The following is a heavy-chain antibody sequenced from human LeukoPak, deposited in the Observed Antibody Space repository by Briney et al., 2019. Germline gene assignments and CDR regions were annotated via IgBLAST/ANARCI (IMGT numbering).Heavy chain of an antibody. V-gene: IGHV5-51*01. CDR3: ARVPYYYDSSGYAVTPYFDY. D-gene: IGHD3-22*01. J-gene: IGHJ4*02. CDR1: GYSFTSYW. Sequence: PGESLKISCKGSGYSFTSYWIGWVRQMPGKGLEWMGIIYPGDSDTRYSPSFQGQVTISADKSISTAYLQWSSLKASDTAMYYCARVPYYYDSSGYAVTPYFDYWGQGTLVTVSS. CDR2: IYPGDSDT.